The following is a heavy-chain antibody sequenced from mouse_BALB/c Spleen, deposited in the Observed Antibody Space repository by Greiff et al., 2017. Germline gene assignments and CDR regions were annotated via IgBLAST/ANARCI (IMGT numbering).Heavy chain of an antibody. J-gene: IGHJ4*01. Sequence: QVTLKESGPGILQPSQTLSLTCSFSGFSLSTSGMGVSWIRQPSGKGLEWLAHIYWDDDKRYNPSLKSRLTISKDTSRNQVFLKITSVDTADTATYYCARRGGYDREKAMDYWGQGTSVTVSS. CDR2: IYWDDDK. CDR1: GFSLSTSGMG. CDR3: ARRGGYDREKAMDY. D-gene: IGHD2-3*01. V-gene: IGHV8-12*01.